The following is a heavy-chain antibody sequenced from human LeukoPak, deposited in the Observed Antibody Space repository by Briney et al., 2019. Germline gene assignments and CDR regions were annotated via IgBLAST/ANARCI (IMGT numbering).Heavy chain of an antibody. V-gene: IGHV4-59*08. J-gene: IGHJ3*02. CDR3: ARRNDFDI. CDR2: IYYSGNT. Sequence: PETLALTCTVSGGSISGDHWNWIRQPPGKGLEWIGNIYYSGNTNYNPSLKSRVTISVDTSKNQFSLKLSSVTAADTAVYYCARRNDFDIWGQGTMVTFSS. CDR1: GGSISGDH.